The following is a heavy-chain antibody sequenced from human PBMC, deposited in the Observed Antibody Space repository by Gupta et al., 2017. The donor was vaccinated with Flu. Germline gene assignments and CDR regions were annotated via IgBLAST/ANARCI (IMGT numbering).Heavy chain of an antibody. CDR1: GFSFSSAY. Sequence: EVQLLASAGGWVKPGGSLRFSCAASGFSFSSAYMNWVRQAPGKGLEWVGRLKSEADGGTADYGPPVKGRFTISRDDSKNTLWLQMNSLRTEDTAVYYCTTDSSGGITFDIWGQGTPVTVST. J-gene: IGHJ3*02. D-gene: IGHD3-10*01. CDR3: TTDSSGGITFDI. CDR2: LKSEADGGTA. V-gene: IGHV3-15*01.